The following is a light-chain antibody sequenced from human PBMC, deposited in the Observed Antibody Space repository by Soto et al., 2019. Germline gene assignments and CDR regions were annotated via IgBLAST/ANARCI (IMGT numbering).Light chain of an antibody. CDR1: SSDVGGYNY. Sequence: QSALTQPPSASGSPGQSVTISCTGTSSDVGGYNYVSWYQQHPGKAPKLMIYEVSKRPSGVPDRFSGSKSGNTASLTVSGLQAEDEADYYCSSYAGSNKFLFGTGTKLTVL. CDR3: SSYAGSNKFL. V-gene: IGLV2-8*01. J-gene: IGLJ1*01. CDR2: EVS.